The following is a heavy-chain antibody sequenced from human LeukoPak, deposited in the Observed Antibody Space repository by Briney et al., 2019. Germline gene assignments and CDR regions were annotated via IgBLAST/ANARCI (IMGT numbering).Heavy chain of an antibody. CDR3: ARRSIVVPAARIDY. CDR1: GGSFSVYY. V-gene: IGHV4-34*01. CDR2: INHSGST. D-gene: IGHD2-2*01. Sequence: SETLSLTCAVSGGSFSVYYWSWIRQPPGKGLEWIGEINHSGSTNYNPSLKSRVTISVDTSKNQFSLKLSSVTAADTAVYYCARRSIVVPAARIDYWGQGTLVTVSS. J-gene: IGHJ4*02.